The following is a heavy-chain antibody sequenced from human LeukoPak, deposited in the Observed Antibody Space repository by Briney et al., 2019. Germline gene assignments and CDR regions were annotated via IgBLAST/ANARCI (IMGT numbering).Heavy chain of an antibody. Sequence: GGSLRLSCAASGFTFHNAWMTWVRQAPGKGLKWVGRMKSNRDGGTSDYAAPVKGRFTISRDDSKNTLYLHMNSLRAEDTAVYYCTTLSNDVLYWGQGTLVTVS. D-gene: IGHD4-11*01. J-gene: IGHJ4*02. CDR1: GFTFHNAW. V-gene: IGHV3-15*01. CDR3: TTLSNDVLY. CDR2: MKSNRDGGTS.